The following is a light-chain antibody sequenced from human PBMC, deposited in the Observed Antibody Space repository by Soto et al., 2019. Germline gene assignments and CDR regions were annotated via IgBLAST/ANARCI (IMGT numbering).Light chain of an antibody. CDR2: STN. CDR3: VVYMSGSSV. V-gene: IGLV8-61*01. J-gene: IGLJ3*02. Sequence: QTVVTQEPSFSVSPGGTVTLTCGLTSGSVSTSYYPSWYQQTPGQAPRTLIYSTNTRSSGVPDRFSGSILGNKAALTITGAQADDESDYYCVVYMSGSSVFGGGTKLTVL. CDR1: SGSVSTSYY.